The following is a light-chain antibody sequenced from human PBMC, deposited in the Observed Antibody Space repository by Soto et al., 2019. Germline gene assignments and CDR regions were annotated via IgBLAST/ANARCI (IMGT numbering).Light chain of an antibody. V-gene: IGKV1-12*01. Sequence: DIQMTQSPSTLSASVGARATITCRASQSIRDWLAWYQQKPGKVPKYLIQAASSLQGGVPSTFSGSGSGTDFTLTINTLHPEDFATYYCQQANSFPLTFGGGTKVDIK. CDR1: QSIRDW. CDR3: QQANSFPLT. CDR2: AAS. J-gene: IGKJ4*01.